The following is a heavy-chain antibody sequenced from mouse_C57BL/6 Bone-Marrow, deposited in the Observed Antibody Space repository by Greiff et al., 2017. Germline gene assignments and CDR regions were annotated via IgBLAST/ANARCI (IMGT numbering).Heavy chain of an antibody. CDR1: GYTFTSYW. CDR3: ASYYSSYRPDMDY. V-gene: IGHV1-7*01. D-gene: IGHD2-5*01. CDR2: INPSSGYT. J-gene: IGHJ4*01. Sequence: QVQLQQSGAELAKPGASVKLSCKASGYTFTSYWMHWVKQRPGQGLEWIGYINPSSGYTKYNQKFKDKATLTADKSSSTAYMQLSSLTYEDSAVYYCASYYSSYRPDMDYWGQGTSVTVSS.